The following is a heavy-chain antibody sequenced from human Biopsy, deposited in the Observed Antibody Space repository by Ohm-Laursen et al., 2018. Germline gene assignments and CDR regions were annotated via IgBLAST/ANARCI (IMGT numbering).Heavy chain of an antibody. Sequence: SVKVSCKASGYTFIDYYIHWVRQAPGQGLEWMGWVNPNNGDKKFAPDFQGRLTMTRDKSISTACMELIRLRSDDTAVYYCARGPLGPLLEWLLFQTSIDVWGQGTTVTVSS. CDR3: ARGPLGPLLEWLLFQTSIDV. CDR1: GYTFIDYY. J-gene: IGHJ6*02. CDR2: VNPNNGDK. V-gene: IGHV1-2*07. D-gene: IGHD3-3*01.